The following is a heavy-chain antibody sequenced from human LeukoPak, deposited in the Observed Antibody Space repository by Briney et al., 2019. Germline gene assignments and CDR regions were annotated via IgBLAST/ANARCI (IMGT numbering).Heavy chain of an antibody. V-gene: IGHV3-33*01. J-gene: IGHJ6*02. CDR1: GFTFSSYG. D-gene: IGHD6-13*01. Sequence: GGSLRLSCTASGFTFSSYGMHWVRQAPGKGLEWVAVIWYDGSNKYYADSVKGRFTISRDNSKNTLYLQMNSLRAEDTAVYYCARPQSPGPYSSSWYYYYGMDVWGQGTTVTVSS. CDR2: IWYDGSNK. CDR3: ARPQSPGPYSSSWYYYYGMDV.